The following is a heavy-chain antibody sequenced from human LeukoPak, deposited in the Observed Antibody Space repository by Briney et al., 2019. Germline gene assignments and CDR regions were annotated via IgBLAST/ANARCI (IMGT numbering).Heavy chain of an antibody. CDR3: ARASGIVGIWFDP. V-gene: IGHV4-34*01. D-gene: IGHD1-26*01. CDR2: INHSGST. CDR1: GGSFSGYY. Sequence: SETLSLTCAVYGGSFSGYYWSWIRQPPGKGLEWIGEINHSGSTNYNPSLKSRVTISVDTSKNQFSLKLSSVTAADTAVYYCARASGIVGIWFDPWGQGTLVTVSS. J-gene: IGHJ5*02.